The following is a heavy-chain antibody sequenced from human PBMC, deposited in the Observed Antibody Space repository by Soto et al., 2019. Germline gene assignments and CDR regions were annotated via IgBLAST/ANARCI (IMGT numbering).Heavy chain of an antibody. CDR1: GFTFSSYA. CDR3: AKHTYYDILSGSYGSFSYYNMDV. Sequence: EVQLLESGGGLVQPGGSLRLSCAASGFTFSSYAMAWVRQAPGKGLEWVSSISGSGGSTYYADSVKGRFTISREISKNALYLQMNSLRAEDTAVYYCAKHTYYDILSGSYGSFSYYNMDVWGKGTTVTVSS. J-gene: IGHJ6*03. CDR2: ISGSGGST. D-gene: IGHD3-9*01. V-gene: IGHV3-23*01.